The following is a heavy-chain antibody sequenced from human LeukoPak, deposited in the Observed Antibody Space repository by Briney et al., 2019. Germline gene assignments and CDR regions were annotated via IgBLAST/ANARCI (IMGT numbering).Heavy chain of an antibody. CDR2: ISSSSSYI. Sequence: PGGSLRLSCAASGFIFSSYSMNWVRQAPGKGLEWVSSISSSSSYIYYADSLKGRFTISRDNAKNSLYLQMNSLRAEDTAVYYCAKLFSNYDYWGQGTLVTVSS. J-gene: IGHJ4*02. CDR1: GFIFSSYS. CDR3: AKLFSNYDY. V-gene: IGHV3-21*01. D-gene: IGHD4-11*01.